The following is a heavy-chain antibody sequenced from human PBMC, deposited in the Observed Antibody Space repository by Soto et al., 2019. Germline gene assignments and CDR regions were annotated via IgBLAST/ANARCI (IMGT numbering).Heavy chain of an antibody. Sequence: ALVKVSCKASGYTFTRYGIGWARQAPGQGLEWTGWINTYNGNTNYAQNVQGRVTLTTDTSTSTAYMELRSLRSNDTAIYYCAMVDVYVTPSPQDVWGQGTTVTV. CDR1: GYTFTRYG. D-gene: IGHD3-16*01. CDR3: AMVDVYVTPSPQDV. J-gene: IGHJ6*02. CDR2: INTYNGNT. V-gene: IGHV1-18*01.